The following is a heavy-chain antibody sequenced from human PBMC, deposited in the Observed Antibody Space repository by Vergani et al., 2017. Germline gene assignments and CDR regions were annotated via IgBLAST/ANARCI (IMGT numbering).Heavy chain of an antibody. D-gene: IGHD6-19*01. CDR3: ARQSALRGCFDY. CDR2: IYTSGST. CDR1: GGSISSGSYY. J-gene: IGHJ4*02. Sequence: QVQLQESGPGLVKPSQTLSLTCTVSGGSISSGSYYWSWIRQPAGKGLEWIGRIYTSGSTNYNPSLKSRVTISVDTSKNQFSLKLSSVTAADTAVYYCARQSALRGCFDYWGQGTLVTVSS. V-gene: IGHV4-61*02.